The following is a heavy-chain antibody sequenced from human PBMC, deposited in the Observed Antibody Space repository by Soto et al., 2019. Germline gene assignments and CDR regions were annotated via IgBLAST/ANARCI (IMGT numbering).Heavy chain of an antibody. CDR1: GLSITDSEMG. D-gene: IGHD6-19*01. CDR2: IDSSGEK. Sequence: QVTLKESGPVLVKPTETLTLRCTVSGLSITDSEMGVSWIRQPPGQPLAWLAHIDSSGEKSYRTFLKSRLAISKDTSKSQIVLTMTTMDPADTATYYCARRHLAVAVSPWFDPWGQGIPVTVSS. CDR3: ARRHLAVAVSPWFDP. J-gene: IGHJ5*02. V-gene: IGHV2-26*01.